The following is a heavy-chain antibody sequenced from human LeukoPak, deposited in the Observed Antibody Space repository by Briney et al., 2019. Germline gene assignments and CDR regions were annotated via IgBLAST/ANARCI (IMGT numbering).Heavy chain of an antibody. CDR1: GGPFSGYY. Sequence: SETLSLTCAVYGGPFSGYYWSWIRQPPGKGLEWIGEINHSGSTNYNPSLKSRVTISVDTSKNQFSLKLSSVTAADTAVYYCARSRWLQLTPFDYWGQGTLVTVSS. CDR2: INHSGST. D-gene: IGHD5-24*01. CDR3: ARSRWLQLTPFDY. V-gene: IGHV4-34*01. J-gene: IGHJ4*02.